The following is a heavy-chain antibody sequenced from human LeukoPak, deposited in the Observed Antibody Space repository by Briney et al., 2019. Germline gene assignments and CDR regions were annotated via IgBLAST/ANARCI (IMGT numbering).Heavy chain of an antibody. CDR2: IYYSGST. V-gene: IGHV4-31*03. D-gene: IGHD2-21*02. CDR3: ARTVVTAHQDY. CDR1: GGSISSGGYY. J-gene: IGHJ4*02. Sequence: TLSLTCTVSGGSISSGGYYWSWIRQHPGKGLEWIGYIYYSGSTYYNPSLKSRVTISVDTSKNQFSLKLSSVTAADTAVYYCARTVVTAHQDYWGQGTLVTVSS.